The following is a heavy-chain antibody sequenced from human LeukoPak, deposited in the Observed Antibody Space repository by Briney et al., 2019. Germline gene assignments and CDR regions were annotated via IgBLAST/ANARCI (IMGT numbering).Heavy chain of an antibody. CDR1: GFTFSSYW. J-gene: IGHJ2*01. Sequence: GGSLRLSCAVSGFTFSSYWMHWVRQGPGKGLAWVSRITSDGSATDYADSVKGRFTISRNNAKNTLYLHMDSLRAEDTAVYYCARDASPGYFDLWGRGTLVTVSS. CDR2: ITSDGSAT. D-gene: IGHD2-15*01. CDR3: ARDASPGYFDL. V-gene: IGHV3-74*01.